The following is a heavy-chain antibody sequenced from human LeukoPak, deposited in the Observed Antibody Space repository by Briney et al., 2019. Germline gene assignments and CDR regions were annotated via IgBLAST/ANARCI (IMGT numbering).Heavy chain of an antibody. D-gene: IGHD6-13*01. CDR3: ARTRQQLDAFDI. CDR2: IYHSGST. CDR1: GYSISSGYY. J-gene: IGHJ3*02. Sequence: PSETLSLTCTVSGYSISSGYYWGWIRQPPGKGLEWIGNIYHSGSTYYNPSLKSRATISVDTSKNQFSLKLSSVTAADTAVYYCARTRQQLDAFDIWGQGTMVAVSS. V-gene: IGHV4-38-2*02.